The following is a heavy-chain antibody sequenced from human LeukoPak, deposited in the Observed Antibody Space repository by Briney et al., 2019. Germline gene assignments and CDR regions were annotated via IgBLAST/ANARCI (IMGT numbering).Heavy chain of an antibody. V-gene: IGHV3-20*04. CDR3: ARDPLAQDYDGDY. Sequence: GGSLRLSCAASGFTFDDYGMSWVRLAPGKGLEWVSGTNWNGGSTSYADSVKGRFTISRNNAKNSLYLQMNSLRAEDTAVYYCARDPLAQDYDGDYWGQGTLVTVSS. J-gene: IGHJ4*02. CDR1: GFTFDDYG. CDR2: TNWNGGST. D-gene: IGHD4-23*01.